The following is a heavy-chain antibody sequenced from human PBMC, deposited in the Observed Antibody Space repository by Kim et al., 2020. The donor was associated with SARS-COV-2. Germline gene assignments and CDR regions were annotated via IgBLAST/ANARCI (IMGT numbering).Heavy chain of an antibody. J-gene: IGHJ3*02. D-gene: IGHD2-2*01. CDR2: INAGNGNT. Sequence: ASVKVSCKASGYTFTSYAMHWVRQAPGQRLEWMGWINAGNGNTKYSQKFQGRVTITRDTSASTAYMELSSLRSEDTAVYYCAREFPYQIGEIGAFDIWGQGTMVTVSS. CDR3: AREFPYQIGEIGAFDI. CDR1: GYTFTSYA. V-gene: IGHV1-3*01.